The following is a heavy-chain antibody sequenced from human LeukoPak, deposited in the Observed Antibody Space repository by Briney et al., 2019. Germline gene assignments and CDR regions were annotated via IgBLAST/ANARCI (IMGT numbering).Heavy chain of an antibody. CDR3: ARIYGSFDP. CDR1: GGSFSGYY. V-gene: IGHV4-34*01. D-gene: IGHD3-10*01. J-gene: IGHJ5*02. Sequence: PSETLSLTCAVYGGSFSGYYWSWIRQPPGKGLEWIGEINHSGSTNYNPSLKSRVTISVDKSKNQFSLKLSSVTAADTAVYYCARIYGSFDPWGQGTLVTVSS. CDR2: INHSGST.